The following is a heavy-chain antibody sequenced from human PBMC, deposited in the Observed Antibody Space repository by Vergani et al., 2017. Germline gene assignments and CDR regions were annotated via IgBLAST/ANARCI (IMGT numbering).Heavy chain of an antibody. D-gene: IGHD3-9*01. J-gene: IGHJ4*02. V-gene: IGHV3-23*01. CDR1: ESTFSNNA. CDR2: ISGSGVSE. Sequence: EVQLLESGGGLVQPGGSLSLTCEASESTFSNNAMNWVRQAPGKGLEWVSGISGSGVSEYYTDSVKGRFTISRDNSKNMLFLQMNNLRTEDTAIYYCAKQYFVSENYLFDYWGQGTLVTVSS. CDR3: AKQYFVSENYLFDY.